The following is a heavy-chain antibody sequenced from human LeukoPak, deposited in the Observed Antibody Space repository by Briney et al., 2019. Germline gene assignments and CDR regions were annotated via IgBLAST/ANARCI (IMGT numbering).Heavy chain of an antibody. D-gene: IGHD6-19*01. J-gene: IGHJ4*02. CDR1: GFTFSSSA. Sequence: PGGSLRLSCAASGFTFSSSAMSWVRQVPGKGLEWVSGISASGGSTSYADSVRGRFTISRDNSKNTLYLQMNSLRAEDTAVYYCATGGSSGWYTLFDYWGQGTLVTVSS. CDR2: ISASGGST. CDR3: ATGGSSGWYTLFDY. V-gene: IGHV3-23*01.